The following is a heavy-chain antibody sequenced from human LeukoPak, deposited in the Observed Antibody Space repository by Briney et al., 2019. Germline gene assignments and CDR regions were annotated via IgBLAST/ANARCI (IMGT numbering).Heavy chain of an antibody. D-gene: IGHD6-13*01. CDR2: IYTSGST. V-gene: IGHV4-61*02. J-gene: IGHJ3*02. Sequence: SETLSLTCTVSGGSISSGSYYWSWIRQPAGKGLEWIGRIYTSGSTNYNPSLKSRVTISVDTSKNQFSLKLSSLTAADTAVYYCASLAPYSSSSFDIWGQGTMVTVSS. CDR3: ASLAPYSSSSFDI. CDR1: GGSISSGSYY.